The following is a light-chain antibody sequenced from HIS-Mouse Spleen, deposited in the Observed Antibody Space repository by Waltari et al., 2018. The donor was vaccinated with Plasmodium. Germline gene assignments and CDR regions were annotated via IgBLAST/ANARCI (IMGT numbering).Light chain of an antibody. CDR1: QSLVYSDGNTY. Sequence: DVVMTQSPPSLPGTLGQTASIPCRSSQSLVYSDGNTYLNWFQQRPGQSPRRLICKVSNRDSGVPDRCSRVEAEDVGVYYCMQGTHWQGFGGGTKVEIK. V-gene: IGKV2-30*01. CDR2: KVS. J-gene: IGKJ4*01. CDR3: MQGTHWQG.